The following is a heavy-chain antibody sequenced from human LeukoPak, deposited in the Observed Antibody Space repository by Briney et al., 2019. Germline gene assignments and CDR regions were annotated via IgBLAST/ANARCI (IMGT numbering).Heavy chain of an antibody. V-gene: IGHV4-59*12. CDR1: GGSISSYY. Sequence: PSETLSLTCTVSGGSISSYYWSWIRQPPGKGLEWIGYIYYSGSTNYNPSLKSRVTISVDTSKNQFSLKLSSVTAADTAVYYCARGRYSSGWYVTNWGQGTMVTVSS. CDR2: IYYSGST. CDR3: ARGRYSSGWYVTN. D-gene: IGHD6-19*01. J-gene: IGHJ4*02.